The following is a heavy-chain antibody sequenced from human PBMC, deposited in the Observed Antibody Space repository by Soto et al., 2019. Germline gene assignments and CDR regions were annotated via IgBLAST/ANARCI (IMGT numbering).Heavy chain of an antibody. Sequence: QVQLVQSGAEVKEPGASVKVSCKASGYTFTSYYMHWVRQAPGQGLEGMGIINPSGGSTSYAQKFQGRVTMTRDTSTSTVYMELSSLRSEDTAVYYCARVYPSDTRYGYVGNNWFDPWGQGTLVTVSS. CDR2: INPSGGST. J-gene: IGHJ5*02. D-gene: IGHD5-18*01. CDR3: ARVYPSDTRYGYVGNNWFDP. V-gene: IGHV1-46*03. CDR1: GYTFTSYY.